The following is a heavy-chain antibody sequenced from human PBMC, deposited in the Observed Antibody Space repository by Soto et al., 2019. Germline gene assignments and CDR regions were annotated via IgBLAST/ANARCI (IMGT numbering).Heavy chain of an antibody. Sequence: SETLSLTCAVSSGSISSRNWWSWVRQPPGKGLEWIGEIYHSGSTNYNPSLKSRVTISVDKSKNQFSLKLSSVTAADTAVYYCARGRITMVRGVISAWGQGTLVTVSS. D-gene: IGHD3-10*01. J-gene: IGHJ4*02. V-gene: IGHV4-4*02. CDR1: SGSISSRNW. CDR3: ARGRITMVRGVISA. CDR2: IYHSGST.